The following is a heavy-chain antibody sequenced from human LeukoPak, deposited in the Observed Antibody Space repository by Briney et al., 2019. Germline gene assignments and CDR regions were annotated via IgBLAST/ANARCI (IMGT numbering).Heavy chain of an antibody. CDR2: IIPIFGTA. J-gene: IGHJ6*03. D-gene: IGHD3-16*01. Sequence: PGGSLRLSCAASGFTFSSYAISWVRQAPGQGLEWMGRIIPIFGTANYAQKFQGRVTITTDESTSTAYMELSSLRSEDTAVYYCARDWGVGLRYYYYYMDVWGKGTTVTVSS. CDR3: ARDWGVGLRYYYYYMDV. CDR1: GFTFSSYA. V-gene: IGHV1-69*05.